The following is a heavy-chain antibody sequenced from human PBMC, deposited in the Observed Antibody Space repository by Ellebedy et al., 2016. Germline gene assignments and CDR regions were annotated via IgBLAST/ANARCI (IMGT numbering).Heavy chain of an antibody. Sequence: GGSLRLXXKGSGYSFTSYWIGWVRQMPGKGLEWMGIIYPGDSDTRYSPSFQGQVTISADKSISTAYLQWSSLKASDTAMYYCAAQTGEDAFDIWGQGTMVTVSS. CDR2: IYPGDSDT. D-gene: IGHD7-27*01. J-gene: IGHJ3*02. V-gene: IGHV5-51*01. CDR1: GYSFTSYW. CDR3: AAQTGEDAFDI.